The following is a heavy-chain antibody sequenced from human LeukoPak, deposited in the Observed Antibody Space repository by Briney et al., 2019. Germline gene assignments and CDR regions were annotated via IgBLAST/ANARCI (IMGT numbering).Heavy chain of an antibody. CDR1: GFTFSSYG. V-gene: IGHV3-33*01. CDR2: IWYDGSNK. D-gene: IGHD5-18*01. CDR3: ARKGYSSNYYYYGMDV. Sequence: GRSLRLSCAASGFTFSSYGMHWVRQAPGKGLEWVAVIWYDGSNKYYADSVKGRFTISRDNSKNTLYLQMNSLRAEDTAVYYCARKGYSSNYYYYGMDVWGQGTTVTVSS. J-gene: IGHJ6*02.